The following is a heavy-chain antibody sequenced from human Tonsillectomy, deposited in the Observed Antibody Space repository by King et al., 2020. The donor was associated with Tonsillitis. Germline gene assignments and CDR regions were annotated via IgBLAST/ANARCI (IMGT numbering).Heavy chain of an antibody. V-gene: IGHV4-4*07. D-gene: IGHD3-3*01. Sequence: QLQESGPGLVKPSETLSLTCTVSGGSISSYYWSWIRQPAGKGLEWIGRIYTSGSTNYNPSLESRVTMSVDTSKNQFSLKLSTVTAADTAVYYCARVTDYDFWSGFQTGAFDIWGQGTMVTVSS. CDR3: ARVTDYDFWSGFQTGAFDI. CDR1: GGSISSYY. J-gene: IGHJ3*02. CDR2: IYTSGST.